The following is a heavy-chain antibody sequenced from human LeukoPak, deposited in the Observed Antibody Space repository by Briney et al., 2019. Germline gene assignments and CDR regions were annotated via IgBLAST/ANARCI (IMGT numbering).Heavy chain of an antibody. J-gene: IGHJ4*02. V-gene: IGHV4-59*11. D-gene: IGHD3-16*01. CDR1: GGPISNHY. CDR2: ISYTGST. CDR3: ARWYLGKGLDY. Sequence: KASETLSLTCTVSGGPISNHYWNWIRQPPGKGLEWIGYISYTGSTNYNPSLKSRVTISVDTSNNQFSLKLSSVTAADTAVYYCARWYLGKGLDYWGQGTLVTVSS.